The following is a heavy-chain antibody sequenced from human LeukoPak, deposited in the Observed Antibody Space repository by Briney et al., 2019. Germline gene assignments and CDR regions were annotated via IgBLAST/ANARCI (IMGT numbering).Heavy chain of an antibody. CDR1: GFSFSNYG. J-gene: IGHJ4*02. Sequence: GRSLRLSCAASGFSFSNYGMHWVRQAPGKGLEWVAVISYDGSNKYYVDSVKGRFTISRDNSKNTLYLQMNSLRAEETAVYYCAKEYPYYCDYWGQGTLVTVSS. CDR2: ISYDGSNK. CDR3: AKEYPYYCDY. D-gene: IGHD2-2*01. V-gene: IGHV3-30*18.